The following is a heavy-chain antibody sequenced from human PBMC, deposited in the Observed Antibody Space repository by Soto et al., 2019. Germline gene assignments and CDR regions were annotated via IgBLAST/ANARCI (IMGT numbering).Heavy chain of an antibody. J-gene: IGHJ4*02. D-gene: IGHD1-1*01. CDR3: AREGWNDVDYFDY. V-gene: IGHV3-7*01. CDR2: IKQDGSEK. Sequence: PGGSLRLSCAASGFTFSSYWMSWVRQAPGKGLEWVANIKQDGSEKYYVDSVKGRFTISRDNAKNSLYLQMNSLRAEDTAVYYCAREGWNDVDYFDYWGQGTLVTVSS. CDR1: GFTFSSYW.